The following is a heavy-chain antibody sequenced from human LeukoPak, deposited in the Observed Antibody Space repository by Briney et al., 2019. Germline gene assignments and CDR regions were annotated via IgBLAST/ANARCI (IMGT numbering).Heavy chain of an antibody. J-gene: IGHJ4*02. CDR2: IIPISGTA. D-gene: IGHD2-2*01. Sequence: SVKVSCKASGGTFSSYAISWVRQAPGQGLEWMGGIIPISGTANYAQKFQGRVTITADESTSTAYMELSSLRSEDTAVYYCARDVGYCSSTCCYFDYWGQGTLVTVSS. CDR1: GGTFSSYA. CDR3: ARDVGYCSSTCCYFDY. V-gene: IGHV1-69*01.